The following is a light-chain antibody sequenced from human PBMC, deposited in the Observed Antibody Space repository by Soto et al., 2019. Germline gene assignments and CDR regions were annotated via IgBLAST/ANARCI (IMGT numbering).Light chain of an antibody. CDR1: SSNIGNNA. V-gene: IGLV1-36*01. CDR2: YDD. Sequence: QSVLTQPPSVSEAPRQRVTISCSGSSSNIGNNAVNWYQQLPGKAPKLLIYYDDLLPSGVSDRFSGSKSGTSASLAISGLQSEDEADYYCAAWDDSLKGVVFGGWTKLTVL. J-gene: IGLJ2*01. CDR3: AAWDDSLKGVV.